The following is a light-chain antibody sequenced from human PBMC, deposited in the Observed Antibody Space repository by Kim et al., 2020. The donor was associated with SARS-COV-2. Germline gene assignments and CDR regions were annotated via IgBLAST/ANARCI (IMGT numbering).Light chain of an antibody. CDR2: GAS. V-gene: IGKV3-20*01. CDR1: QSVSSSY. Sequence: EIVLTQSPGTLSLSPGERATLSCRASQSVSSSYLAWYQQKPGQAPRLLIYGASSRATGIPDRFSGSGSGTDFTLTISRLEPEDFAVYYCQQYGSSRYTSGQGTKLEI. J-gene: IGKJ2*01. CDR3: QQYGSSRYT.